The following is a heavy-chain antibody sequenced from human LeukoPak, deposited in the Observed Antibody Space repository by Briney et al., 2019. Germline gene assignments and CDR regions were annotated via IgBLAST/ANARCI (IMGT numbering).Heavy chain of an antibody. J-gene: IGHJ4*02. CDR2: IKQDGSKK. V-gene: IGHV3-7*04. CDR1: GFPFSSYW. CDR3: ARVGYIDEGIDY. D-gene: IGHD5-24*01. Sequence: GGSLRFSCVASGFPFSSYWMTWVRQTPGKGLEWVANIKQDGSKKSYVDSVKGRFTISRDNTKNSLYLQMNSLRAEDTAIYYCARVGYIDEGIDYWGQGTLVTVSS.